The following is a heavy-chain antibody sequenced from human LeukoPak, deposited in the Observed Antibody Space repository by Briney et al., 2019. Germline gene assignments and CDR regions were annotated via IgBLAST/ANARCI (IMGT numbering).Heavy chain of an antibody. V-gene: IGHV4-38-2*02. CDR2: IYHSGST. J-gene: IGHJ5*02. CDR1: GGSFSGYY. Sequence: SETMSLTCAVYGGSFSGYYWGWIRQPPGKGLEWIGSIYHSGSTYYNPSLKSRVTISVDTSKNQFSLQLSSVTAADTAVYYCAREGIVVVPAAISWFDPWGQGTLVTVSS. D-gene: IGHD2-2*02. CDR3: AREGIVVVPAAISWFDP.